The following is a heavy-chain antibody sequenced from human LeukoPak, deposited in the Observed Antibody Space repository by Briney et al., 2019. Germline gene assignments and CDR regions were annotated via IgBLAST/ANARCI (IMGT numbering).Heavy chain of an antibody. CDR1: GFTFDDYA. CDR2: ISWNSGSI. V-gene: IGHV3-9*01. D-gene: IGHD2-21*01. Sequence: RSLRLSCAASGFTFDDYAMHWVRQAPGKGLEWVSGISWNSGSIGYADSVKGRFTISRDNAKNSLYLQMNSLRAEDTALYYCASSINWGQGTLVTVSS. CDR3: ASSIN. J-gene: IGHJ4*02.